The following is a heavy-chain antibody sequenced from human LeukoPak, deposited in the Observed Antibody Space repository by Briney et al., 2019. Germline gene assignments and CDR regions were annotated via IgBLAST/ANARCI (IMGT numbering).Heavy chain of an antibody. CDR2: ISWDGGNT. V-gene: IGHV3-43D*03. CDR1: GFSFDDYA. D-gene: IGHD6-13*01. Sequence: GGSLRLSCAASGFSFDDYAMHWVRQAPGKGLEWVSLISWDGGNTYYADSVKGRFTISRDNSKNSLYLQMNSLRAEDTAVYYCARDSSSSWYFPYYYYYYMDVWGKGTTVTVSS. J-gene: IGHJ6*03. CDR3: ARDSSSSWYFPYYYYYYMDV.